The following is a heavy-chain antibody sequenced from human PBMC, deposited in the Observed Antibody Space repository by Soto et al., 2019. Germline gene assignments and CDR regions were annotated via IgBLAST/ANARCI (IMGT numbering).Heavy chain of an antibody. J-gene: IGHJ1*01. CDR1: GYSFTSYW. V-gene: IGHV5-51*03. CDR2: IYPGDSDT. Sequence: EVQLVQSGAEVKKPGESLKISCKGSGYSFTSYWIGWVRQMPGKGLEWMGIIYPGDSDTRYSPSFQGQVTISADKSISTAYLQWSSLKTSDTAIYYCASPQPARLSGFQHWGQGNLVTVS. D-gene: IGHD5-12*01. CDR3: ASPQPARLSGFQH.